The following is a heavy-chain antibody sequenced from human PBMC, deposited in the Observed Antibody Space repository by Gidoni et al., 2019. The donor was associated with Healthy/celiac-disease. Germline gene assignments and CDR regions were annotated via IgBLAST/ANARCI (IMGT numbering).Heavy chain of an antibody. J-gene: IGHJ3*02. CDR2: LSGSGRTI. V-gene: IGHV3-23*01. CDR1: GCTVSSYA. CDR3: AYLAAPPGEVSDFDI. D-gene: IGHD6-6*01. Sequence: EGQLLESGGGLVQPGGSLRLSCAASGCTVSSYAMGWVRQATGKGLEWFSALSGSGRTIYYADSVEGLFTISRDNSKNTLYLQMNSLRAGDTAVYYCAYLAAPPGEVSDFDIWGQGPMVTVSS.